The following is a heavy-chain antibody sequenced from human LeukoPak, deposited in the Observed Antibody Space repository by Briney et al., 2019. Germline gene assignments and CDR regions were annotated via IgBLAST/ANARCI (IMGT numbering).Heavy chain of an antibody. D-gene: IGHD4-17*01. V-gene: IGHV3-30*12. CDR1: GFSFSSYA. CDR3: GRDLPTVTSIDY. J-gene: IGHJ4*02. Sequence: GGSLRLSCVASGFSFSSYAMHWVRQAPGKGLEWVSLIEYDESKKYYPDSVKGRFTISRDNAKNSLYLQMNSLRAEDMAVYYCGRDLPTVTSIDYWGQGTLVTVSS. CDR2: IEYDESKK.